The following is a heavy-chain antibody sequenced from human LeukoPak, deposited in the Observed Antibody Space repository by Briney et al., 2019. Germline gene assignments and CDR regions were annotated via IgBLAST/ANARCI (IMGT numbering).Heavy chain of an antibody. V-gene: IGHV3-20*04. D-gene: IGHD3-22*01. Sequence: GGSLRLSCAASGFTFDDYVMSWVRQAPGKGLEWVSGINRNGGGTSYADSVKGRFTISRDNAKNSLSLQMDSLRAEDTALYYCARDVNYYDSSGYYSSFDYWGQGTLVTVSS. CDR1: GFTFDDYV. CDR3: ARDVNYYDSSGYYSSFDY. J-gene: IGHJ4*02. CDR2: INRNGGGT.